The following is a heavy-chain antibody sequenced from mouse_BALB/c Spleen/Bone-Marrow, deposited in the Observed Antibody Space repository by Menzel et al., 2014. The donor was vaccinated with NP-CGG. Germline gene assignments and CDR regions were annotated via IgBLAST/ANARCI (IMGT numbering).Heavy chain of an antibody. J-gene: IGHJ4*01. D-gene: IGHD4-1*01. V-gene: IGHV1-54*03. CDR2: INPGSGGT. Sequence: LVESGAELVRPGTSVKVSCKASGYAFTNYLIEWVKQRPGQGLEWIGVINPGSGGTNYNEKFKAKATLTADKSSSTAYMQLSSLTSDDSAVYFCARCLTGTSAMDYWGQGTPVTVSS. CDR1: GYAFTNYL. CDR3: ARCLTGTSAMDY.